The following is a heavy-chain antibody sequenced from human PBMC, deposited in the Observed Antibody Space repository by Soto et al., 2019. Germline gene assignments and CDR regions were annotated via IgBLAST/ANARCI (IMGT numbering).Heavy chain of an antibody. Sequence: GGSLRLSCAASGFTFSSYAMNWVRQAPGKGLEWVAGVSASGGGTSYADSVKGRFTISRDNSKDTLYLQMNSLRAEDTAVYYCAKSYSRAQYSAMDVWGQGTTVTVSS. J-gene: IGHJ6*02. D-gene: IGHD3-22*01. V-gene: IGHV3-23*01. CDR2: VSASGGGT. CDR1: GFTFSSYA. CDR3: AKSYSRAQYSAMDV.